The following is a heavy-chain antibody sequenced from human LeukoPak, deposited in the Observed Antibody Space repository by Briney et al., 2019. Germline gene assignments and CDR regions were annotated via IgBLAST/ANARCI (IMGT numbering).Heavy chain of an antibody. J-gene: IGHJ4*02. D-gene: IGHD3-10*01. V-gene: IGHV1-18*01. Sequence: GASVKVSCKASGYSFTSYGISWVRQAPGQGLEWMGWISAYNGNTNSAQKLQGRVTMTTDTSTRTGYMELWSLRSDDTAVYYCARDLAPKFRGAPEIDYWGQGAQVTVS. CDR2: ISAYNGNT. CDR3: ARDLAPKFRGAPEIDY. CDR1: GYSFTSYG.